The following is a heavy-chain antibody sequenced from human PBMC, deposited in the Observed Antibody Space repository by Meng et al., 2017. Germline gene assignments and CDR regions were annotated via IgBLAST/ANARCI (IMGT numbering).Heavy chain of an antibody. CDR1: GGSISSSNW. CDR2: IYHSGST. V-gene: IGHV4-4*02. Sequence: TRSLTGAVSGGSISSSNWWSWVRQPPGKGLEWIGEIYHSGSTNYNPSLKSRVTISVDKSKNQFSLKLSSVTAADTAVYYCARVTGHIVGAYYFDYWGQGTLVTVSS. J-gene: IGHJ4*02. CDR3: ARVTGHIVGAYYFDY. D-gene: IGHD1-26*01.